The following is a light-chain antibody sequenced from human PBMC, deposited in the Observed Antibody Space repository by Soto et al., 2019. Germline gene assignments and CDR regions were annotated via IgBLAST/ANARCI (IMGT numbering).Light chain of an antibody. V-gene: IGKV1-39*01. CDR2: ATS. J-gene: IGKJ5*01. CDR1: QSISSY. CDR3: QQSYSTLIT. Sequence: DVQITQSKSSLSASVGDRVTITCRASQSISSYLNWYQQKPGKAPKLLIYATSSLQSGVPSRFSGSGSGTDFTLTISSLQPEDFATYYCQQSYSTLITFGQGTRLEI.